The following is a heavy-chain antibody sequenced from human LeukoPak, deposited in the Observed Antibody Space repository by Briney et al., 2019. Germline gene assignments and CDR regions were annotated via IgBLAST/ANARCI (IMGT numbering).Heavy chain of an antibody. Sequence: SETLSLTCTVSGGSISSYYWSWIRQPPGKGLEWIGYIYYSGSTNYNPSLKSRVTISVDTSKNQFSLKLSSVTAADTAVYYCARRSLCSSTSCAAYDAFDIWDQGTMVTVSS. J-gene: IGHJ3*02. D-gene: IGHD2-2*01. CDR2: IYYSGST. V-gene: IGHV4-59*08. CDR1: GGSISSYY. CDR3: ARRSLCSSTSCAAYDAFDI.